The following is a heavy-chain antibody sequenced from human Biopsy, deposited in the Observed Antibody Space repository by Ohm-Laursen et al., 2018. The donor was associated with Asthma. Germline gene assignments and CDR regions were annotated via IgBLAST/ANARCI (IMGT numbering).Heavy chain of an antibody. CDR2: LIPVLGTA. Sequence: SAYVSCKASGDSLCSVLNYAISWARQAPRQGLEWMGGLIPVLGTADYAPMFEGRVTITADESTSTAYLELTSLRFEDTAVYYCARGYSGTDRIVYYYSGMEVWGQGTTVTVSS. D-gene: IGHD5-12*01. CDR1: GDSLCSVLNYA. J-gene: IGHJ6*02. CDR3: ARGYSGTDRIVYYYSGMEV. V-gene: IGHV1-69*13.